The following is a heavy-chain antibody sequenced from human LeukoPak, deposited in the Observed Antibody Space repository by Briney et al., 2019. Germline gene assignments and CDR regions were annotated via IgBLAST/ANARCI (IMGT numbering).Heavy chain of an antibody. CDR3: ARDKNYYGSGSPSLDAFDI. CDR2: IWYDGSNL. J-gene: IGHJ3*02. V-gene: IGHV3-33*01. CDR1: GFPFSSYG. Sequence: GGSLRLSCAASGFPFSSYGTHWVRQAPGKGLEWVALIWYDGSNLYYADSVKGRFTISKDSSKNTLYLHMNSLRAEDTAVYYCARDKNYYGSGSPSLDAFDIWGQGTMVTVSS. D-gene: IGHD3-10*01.